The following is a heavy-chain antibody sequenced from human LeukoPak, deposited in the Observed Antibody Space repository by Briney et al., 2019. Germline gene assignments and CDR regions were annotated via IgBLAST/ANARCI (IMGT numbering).Heavy chain of an antibody. V-gene: IGHV3-21*01. CDR3: ASDRGVPAARPFDL. CDR1: GFTFSSYS. Sequence: GGSLRLSCAASGFTFSSYSMNWVRQAPGKGLEWVSSISSSSSYIYYADSVKSRFTISRDNAKNSMYLQMNSLRAEDTAVYYCASDRGVPAARPFDLWGRGTLVTVSS. D-gene: IGHD2-2*01. J-gene: IGHJ2*01. CDR2: ISSSSSYI.